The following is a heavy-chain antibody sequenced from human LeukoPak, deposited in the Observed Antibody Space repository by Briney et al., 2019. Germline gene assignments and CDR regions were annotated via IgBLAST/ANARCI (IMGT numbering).Heavy chain of an antibody. CDR3: ARGASGIQLWFFDP. D-gene: IGHD5-18*01. V-gene: IGHV3-7*01. Sequence: PGGSLRLSCAASGFTFGSYWMSWVRQAPGKGLEWVANIKQDGSEKYYVDSVKGRFTFSRDNAKNSLFLQMNSLRAEDTAVYYCARGASGIQLWFFDPWGQGTPVRVSS. CDR2: IKQDGSEK. J-gene: IGHJ5*02. CDR1: GFTFGSYW.